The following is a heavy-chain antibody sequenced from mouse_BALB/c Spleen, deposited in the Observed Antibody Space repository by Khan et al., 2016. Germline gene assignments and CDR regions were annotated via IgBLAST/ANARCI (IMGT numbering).Heavy chain of an antibody. J-gene: IGHJ2*01. CDR2: IRLKSNNYAT. CDR1: GFTFSNYW. D-gene: IGHD1-2*01. CDR3: TRSTTALDY. V-gene: IGHV6-6*02. Sequence: EVKLEGSGGGLVQPGGSMKLSCVASGFTFSNYWMNWVSQSPETGLEWVAEIRLKSNNYATHYAESVKGRFTISRDDSKSSVYLQMNNLRAEDTGIYYCTRSTTALDYWGKGTTLTVSS.